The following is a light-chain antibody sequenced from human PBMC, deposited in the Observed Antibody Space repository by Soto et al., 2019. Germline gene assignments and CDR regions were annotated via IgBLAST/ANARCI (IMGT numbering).Light chain of an antibody. J-gene: IGKJ1*01. CDR2: GSS. CDR1: QSVSTRS. CDR3: QQYYSSPRT. V-gene: IGKV3-20*01. Sequence: IVLTQSPGTLSLSPGERATLSCRASQSVSTRSLAWYQQKPGQAPRLLISGSSSRAADIPDRFSGSGSGTDFTLTINRLEPEEFAVYYCQQYYSSPRTFGQGTKVE.